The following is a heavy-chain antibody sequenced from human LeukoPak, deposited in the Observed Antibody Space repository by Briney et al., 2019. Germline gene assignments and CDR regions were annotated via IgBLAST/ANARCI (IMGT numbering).Heavy chain of an antibody. D-gene: IGHD3-22*01. V-gene: IGHV3-30*02. CDR1: GFTFSSYG. CDR3: APLVVISGYFDY. J-gene: IGHJ4*02. Sequence: TGGSLRLSCAASGFTFSSYGMHWVRQAPGKGLEWVAFIRYDGSNKYYADSVKGRFTISRDNSKNTLYLQMNSLRAEDTAVYYCAPLVVISGYFDYWGQGTLVTVSS. CDR2: IRYDGSNK.